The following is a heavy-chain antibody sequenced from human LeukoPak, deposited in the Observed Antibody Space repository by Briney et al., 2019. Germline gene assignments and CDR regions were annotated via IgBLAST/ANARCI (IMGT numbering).Heavy chain of an antibody. CDR1: GFTFSSYW. CDR3: AREDDSSGYYNWFDP. CDR2: IKQDGSEK. Sequence: GGSLRLSCAASGFTFSSYWMSWVRQAPGKGLEWVANIKQDGSEKYYVDSVKGRFTISRDNAKNSLYLQMNSLRAEDTAVYYCAREDDSSGYYNWFDPWGQGTLITVSS. V-gene: IGHV3-7*01. J-gene: IGHJ5*02. D-gene: IGHD3-22*01.